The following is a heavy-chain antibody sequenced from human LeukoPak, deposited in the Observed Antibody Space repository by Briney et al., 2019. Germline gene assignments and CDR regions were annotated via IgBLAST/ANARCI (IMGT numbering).Heavy chain of an antibody. J-gene: IGHJ5*02. Sequence: ASVKVSCKASRYTFTGYYMHWVRQAPGQGLEWMGWINPNSGGTNYAQKFQGRVTMTRDTSISTAYMELSRLRSDDTAVYYCARDGEVDTAIDWFDPWGQGTLVTVSS. CDR2: INPNSGGT. V-gene: IGHV1-2*02. CDR1: RYTFTGYY. CDR3: ARDGEVDTAIDWFDP. D-gene: IGHD5-18*01.